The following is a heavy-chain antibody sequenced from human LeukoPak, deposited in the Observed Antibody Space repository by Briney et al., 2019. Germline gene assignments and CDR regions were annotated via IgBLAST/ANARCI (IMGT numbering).Heavy chain of an antibody. CDR2: IYYSGST. CDR3: ARGPYGSGSYDNWSDP. CDR1: GGSISSGDYY. Sequence: SGTLSLTCTVSGGSISSGDYYWSWIRQPPGKGLEWIGYIYYSGSTYYNPSLKSRVTISVDTSKNQFSLKLSSVTAADTAVYYCARGPYGSGSYDNWSDPWGQGTLVTVSS. J-gene: IGHJ5*02. D-gene: IGHD3-10*01. V-gene: IGHV4-30-4*01.